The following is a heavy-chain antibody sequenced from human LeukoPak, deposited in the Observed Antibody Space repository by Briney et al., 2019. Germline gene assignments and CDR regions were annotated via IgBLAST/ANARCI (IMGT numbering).Heavy chain of an antibody. CDR1: GGSISSYY. J-gene: IGHJ5*02. D-gene: IGHD6-19*01. V-gene: IGHV4-59*08. Sequence: PSETLSLTCTVSGGSISSYYWSWIRQPPGKGLEWIGYIYYSGSTNYNPSLKSRVTISVDTSKNQFSLKLSSVTAADTAVYYCARHIAVAGPYNWFDPWGQGTLVTVSS. CDR3: ARHIAVAGPYNWFDP. CDR2: IYYSGST.